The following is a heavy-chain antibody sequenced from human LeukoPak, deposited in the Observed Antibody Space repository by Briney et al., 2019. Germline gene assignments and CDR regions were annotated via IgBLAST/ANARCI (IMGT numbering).Heavy chain of an antibody. D-gene: IGHD4-17*01. CDR2: IIPIFGTA. V-gene: IGHV1-69*01. J-gene: IGHJ5*02. Sequence: SSVKVSCKACGGTFSSYAISWVRQAPGQGLESMGGIIPIFGTANYAQKFQGRVTITADESTSTAYMELSSLRSEDTAVYYCATNKGQYGDYSNWFDPWGQGTLVTVSS. CDR3: ATNKGQYGDYSNWFDP. CDR1: GGTFSSYA.